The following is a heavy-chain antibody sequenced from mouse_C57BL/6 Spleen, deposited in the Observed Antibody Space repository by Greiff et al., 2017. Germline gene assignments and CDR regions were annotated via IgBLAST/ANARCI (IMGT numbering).Heavy chain of an antibody. J-gene: IGHJ4*01. CDR1: GYTFTDYY. D-gene: IGHD2-3*01. Sequence: VQLQQSGPVLVKPGASVKMSCKASGYTFTDYYMNWVKQSHGKSLEWIGVINPYNGGTSYNQKFKGKATLTVDKSSSTAYMELNSLTSEDSAVYYCAREGTIYDGYYDAMDYWGQGTSVTVSS. CDR2: INPYNGGT. V-gene: IGHV1-19*01. CDR3: AREGTIYDGYYDAMDY.